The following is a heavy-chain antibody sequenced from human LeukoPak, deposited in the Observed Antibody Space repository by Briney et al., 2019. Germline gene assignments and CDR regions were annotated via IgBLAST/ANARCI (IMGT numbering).Heavy chain of an antibody. J-gene: IGHJ4*02. Sequence: ASVKVPCKASGYRFTSYTMNWVRQAPGQGLEWMGWINTYTGNPTYAQGFTGRFVFSLDTSVSTAYLQISSLKAEDTAVYYCARKNVEPDRYFDYWGQETLVTVSS. CDR1: GYRFTSYT. CDR3: ARKNVEPDRYFDY. CDR2: INTYTGNP. D-gene: IGHD1-1*01. V-gene: IGHV7-4-1*02.